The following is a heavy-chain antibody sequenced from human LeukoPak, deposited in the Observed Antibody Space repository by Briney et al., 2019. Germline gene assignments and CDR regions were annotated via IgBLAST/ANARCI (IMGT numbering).Heavy chain of an antibody. D-gene: IGHD3-22*01. Sequence: SETLSLTCALYGGSFSVYYCGWIRQPPGKCLEWIGEINHMVSTNYNPSLKSRVTISVDTSKTQFSLKLSSVTAADKAVYYCARRYYYDSSGSQSSPIDYWGQGTLVTVSS. J-gene: IGHJ4*02. CDR3: ARRYYYDSSGSQSSPIDY. CDR1: GGSFSVYY. CDR2: INHMVST. V-gene: IGHV4-34*01.